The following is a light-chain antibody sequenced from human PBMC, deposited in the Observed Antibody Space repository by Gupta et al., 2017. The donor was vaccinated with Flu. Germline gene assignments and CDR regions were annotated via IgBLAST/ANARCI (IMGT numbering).Light chain of an antibody. V-gene: IGLV3-19*01. CDR3: NSRDSTDNHKAV. Sequence: QTGRTTCQGDSLRKCYASWYQQKPCQTSVLVIYAKDLRPSEIPGRFSGSSSANTASLTITXDXDEEEDXYYCNSRDSTDNHKAVFGGGTKLTVL. CDR1: SLRKCY. CDR2: AKD. J-gene: IGLJ2*01.